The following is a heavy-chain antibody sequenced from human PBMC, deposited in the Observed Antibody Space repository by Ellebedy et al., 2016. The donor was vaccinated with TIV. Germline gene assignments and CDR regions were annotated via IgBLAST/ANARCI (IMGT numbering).Heavy chain of an antibody. V-gene: IGHV4-34*01. Sequence: SETLSLXXAVYGGSFSGYYWSWIRQPPGKGLEWIGEINHSGSTNYNPSLKSRVTISVDTSKNQFSLKLSSVTAADTAVYYCARGQGYYGSGRSYLVFDYWGQGTLVTVSS. CDR2: INHSGST. J-gene: IGHJ4*02. CDR3: ARGQGYYGSGRSYLVFDY. D-gene: IGHD3-10*01. CDR1: GGSFSGYY.